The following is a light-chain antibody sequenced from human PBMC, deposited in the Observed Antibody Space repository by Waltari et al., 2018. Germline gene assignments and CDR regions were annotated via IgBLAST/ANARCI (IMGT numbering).Light chain of an antibody. CDR3: QRYFDIVL. Sequence: DIVVTQSPHSLAVSLGERATINCNPGQSVFNNRNHKNNLAWYQQKPGQPPKLIIYWASTRASGVPDRFSGSGSGTDFTLTISSLQAEDVAVYYCQRYFDIVLFGQGTRVEIK. J-gene: IGKJ5*01. V-gene: IGKV4-1*01. CDR2: WAS. CDR1: QSVFNNRNHKNN.